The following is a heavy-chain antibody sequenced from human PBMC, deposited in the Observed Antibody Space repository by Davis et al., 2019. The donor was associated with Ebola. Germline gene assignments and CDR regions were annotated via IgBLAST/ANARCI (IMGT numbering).Heavy chain of an antibody. CDR3: ARDPGCSGGSCYSQLWGGLFDY. Sequence: GESLKISCAASGFTFSSYGMHWVRQAPGKGLEWVAVISYDGSNKYYADSVKGRFTISRDNSKNTLYLQMNSLRAEDTAVYYCARDPGCSGGSCYSQLWGGLFDYWGQGTLVTVSS. CDR1: GFTFSSYG. J-gene: IGHJ4*02. D-gene: IGHD2-15*01. CDR2: ISYDGSNK. V-gene: IGHV3-30*19.